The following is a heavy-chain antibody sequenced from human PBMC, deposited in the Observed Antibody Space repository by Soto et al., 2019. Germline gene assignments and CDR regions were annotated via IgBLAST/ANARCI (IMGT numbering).Heavy chain of an antibody. CDR3: ARDDPELNWKQAYFDY. J-gene: IGHJ4*02. Sequence: KPGGSLRLSCAASGFTFSSYSMNWVRQAPGKGLEWVSSISSSSSYIYYADSVKGRFTISRDNAKNSLYLQMNSLRAEDTAVYYCARDDPELNWKQAYFDYWGQGTLVTVSS. D-gene: IGHD1-1*01. V-gene: IGHV3-21*01. CDR2: ISSSSSYI. CDR1: GFTFSSYS.